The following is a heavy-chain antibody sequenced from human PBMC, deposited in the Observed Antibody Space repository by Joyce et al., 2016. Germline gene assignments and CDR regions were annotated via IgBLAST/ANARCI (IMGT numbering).Heavy chain of an antibody. V-gene: IGHV4-30-2*01. Sequence: QLQLQESGSGLVKPSQTLSLTCAVSGASVSSGGDYWSWIRQPPGKGLEWIGYIYHNESTYYTPALKSRVTISVDRSKNQCSLKLASVTAADTAVYYCASGFNFKGRSFFDYWGQGALVTVSS. CDR1: GASVSSGGDY. D-gene: IGHD3-10*01. CDR3: ASGFNFKGRSFFDY. CDR2: IYHNEST. J-gene: IGHJ4*02.